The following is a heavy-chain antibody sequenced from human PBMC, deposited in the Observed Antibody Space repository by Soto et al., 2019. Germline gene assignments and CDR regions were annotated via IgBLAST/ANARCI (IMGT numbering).Heavy chain of an antibody. D-gene: IGHD3-10*01. J-gene: IGHJ6*02. CDR1: GGTFSSYA. CDR3: AREFEGSGSGGADYYYYGMDV. Sequence: SVKVSCKASGGTFSSYAISWVRQAPGQGLEWMGGIIPIFSTANYAQKFQGRVTITADESTSTAYMELSSLRSEDTAVYYCAREFEGSGSGGADYYYYGMDVWGQGTTVTVSS. CDR2: IIPIFSTA. V-gene: IGHV1-69*13.